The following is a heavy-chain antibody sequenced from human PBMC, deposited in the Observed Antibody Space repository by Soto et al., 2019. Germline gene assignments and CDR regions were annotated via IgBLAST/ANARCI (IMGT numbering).Heavy chain of an antibody. CDR3: AKDRTPAGYDILTGYPFDY. D-gene: IGHD3-9*01. CDR1: GFTFSSCA. J-gene: IGHJ4*02. Sequence: GGSLRLSCAASGFTFSSCAMSWVRQAPGKGLEWVSAISGSGGSTYYADSVKGRFTISRDNSKNTLYLQMNSLRAEDTAVYYCAKDRTPAGYDILTGYPFDYWGQGTLVTVSS. V-gene: IGHV3-23*01. CDR2: ISGSGGST.